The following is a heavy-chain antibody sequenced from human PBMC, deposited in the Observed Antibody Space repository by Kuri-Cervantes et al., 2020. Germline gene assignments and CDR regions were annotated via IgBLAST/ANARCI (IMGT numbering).Heavy chain of an antibody. V-gene: IGHV1-18*01. D-gene: IGHD3-3*01. J-gene: IGHJ4*02. Sequence: ASVKVSCKASGYTFTSYDINWVRQATGQGLEWMGWISAYNGDTNYAQKLQGRVTMTTDTSTSTAYMELRSPRSDDTAVYYCARDRRFLEWLSDYWGQGTLVTVSS. CDR2: ISAYNGDT. CDR3: ARDRRFLEWLSDY. CDR1: GYTFTSYD.